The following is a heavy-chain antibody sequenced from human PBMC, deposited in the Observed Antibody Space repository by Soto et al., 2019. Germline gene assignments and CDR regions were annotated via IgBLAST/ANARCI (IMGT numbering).Heavy chain of an antibody. V-gene: IGHV3-21*01. D-gene: IGHD6-19*01. CDR1: GFTFSSYS. Sequence: EVQLVESGGGLVKPGGSLRLSCAASGFTFSSYSMNWVRQAPGKGLEWVSSISSSSSYIYYADSVKGRFTISRDNAKNSLYLQMNSLRAEDTAVYYCPRESIAVAYMDVWGKGTTVTVSS. CDR2: ISSSSSYI. J-gene: IGHJ6*03. CDR3: PRESIAVAYMDV.